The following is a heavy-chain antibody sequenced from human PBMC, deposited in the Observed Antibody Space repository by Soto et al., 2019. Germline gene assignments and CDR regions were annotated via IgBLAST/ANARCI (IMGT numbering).Heavy chain of an antibody. CDR2: ISGSGGST. D-gene: IGHD6-19*01. CDR3: AKDAGYSSGWPDWFDP. J-gene: IGHJ5*02. CDR1: GFTFSSYA. V-gene: IGHV3-23*01. Sequence: RGSLRLSCAASGFTFSSYAMSWVRQAPGKGLEWVSAISGSGGSTYYADSVKGRFTISRDNSKNTLYLQMNSLRAEDTAVYYCAKDAGYSSGWPDWFDPWGQGTLVTVSS.